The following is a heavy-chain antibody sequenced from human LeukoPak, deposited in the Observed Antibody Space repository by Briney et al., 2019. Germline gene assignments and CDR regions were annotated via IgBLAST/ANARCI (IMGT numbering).Heavy chain of an antibody. CDR1: GGSVSSYY. J-gene: IGHJ2*01. V-gene: IGHV4-59*02. CDR2: VYYSGST. Sequence: PSETLSLTCTVSGGSVSSYYCSWMRQSPGKGLEWIGYVYYSGSTNYNPALKSRATISLDTSENQFSLKLSSVTAADTAVYYCAREANSPTARYWYFDLWGRGTQVTVSS. CDR3: AREANSPTARYWYFDL. D-gene: IGHD2-21*01.